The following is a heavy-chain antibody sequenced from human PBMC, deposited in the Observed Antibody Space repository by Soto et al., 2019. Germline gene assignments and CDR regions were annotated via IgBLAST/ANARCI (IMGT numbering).Heavy chain of an antibody. CDR2: IKKDGSEE. J-gene: IGHJ6*02. CDR1: GFNFNKYW. Sequence: EEQLVESGGGLVQPGGSRRLSCVASGFNFNKYWMSWVRQAPGKGLEWVANIKKDGSEESYVDSVEGRFTISRDNAKSSLYLEMNSLRGEDTAVYYCTRDRFITIFEGHYGMDIWGQGTTVIVSS. V-gene: IGHV3-7*05. D-gene: IGHD3-3*01. CDR3: TRDRFITIFEGHYGMDI.